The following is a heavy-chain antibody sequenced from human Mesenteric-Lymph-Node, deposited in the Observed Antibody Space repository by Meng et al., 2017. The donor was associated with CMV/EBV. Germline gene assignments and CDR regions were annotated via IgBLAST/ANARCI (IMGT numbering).Heavy chain of an antibody. V-gene: IGHV1-3*01. Sequence: KAAGSPDSSFAVQWVRQAPGHGLEWMGWVNLENGQTMYSETFQDRVTMTRDTSASTAFMELTSLRSDDTAVYYCAYGSRYSTAWPFDYWGQGTLVTVSS. CDR2: VNLENGQT. CDR3: AYGSRYSTAWPFDY. J-gene: IGHJ4*02. D-gene: IGHD5-12*01. CDR1: GSPDSSFA.